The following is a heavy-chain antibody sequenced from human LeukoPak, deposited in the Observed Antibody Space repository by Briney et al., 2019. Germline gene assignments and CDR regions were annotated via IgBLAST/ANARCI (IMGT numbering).Heavy chain of an antibody. CDR2: IIPIFGTA. J-gene: IGHJ6*03. Sequence: GASVKVSCKASGGTFSSYAISWVRQAPGQGLEWMGGIIPIFGTANYAQKFQGRVTITTDESTSTAYMELSSLRSEDTAVYYCARDKRYYYDSSGYGPYYMDVWGKGTTVTVSS. D-gene: IGHD3-22*01. V-gene: IGHV1-69*05. CDR3: ARDKRYYYDSSGYGPYYMDV. CDR1: GGTFSSYA.